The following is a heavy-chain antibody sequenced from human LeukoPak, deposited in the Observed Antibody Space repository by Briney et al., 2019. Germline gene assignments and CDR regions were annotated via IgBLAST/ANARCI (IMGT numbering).Heavy chain of an antibody. CDR3: ARNSMDYYYYYYMDV. CDR1: GFTVSSNY. J-gene: IGHJ6*03. V-gene: IGHV3-53*01. D-gene: IGHD4-11*01. Sequence: GGSLRLSCAASGFTVSSNYMSWVRQAPGKGLEWVSVIYSGGSTYYADSVKGRFTISRDNSKNTLYLQMNSLRAEDTALYYCARNSMDYYYYYYMDVWGKGTTVTVSS. CDR2: IYSGGST.